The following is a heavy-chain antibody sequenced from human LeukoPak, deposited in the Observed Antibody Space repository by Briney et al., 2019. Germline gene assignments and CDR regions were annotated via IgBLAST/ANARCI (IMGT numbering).Heavy chain of an antibody. CDR2: ISYDGSNK. D-gene: IGHD1-26*01. Sequence: GGSLRLSCAATGFTFNSYPMHWVRQAPGKGLEWVAVISYDGSNKYYADSVKGRFTISRDNSKNTLYLQMNSLRAEDTAVYYCARVLEGELLFDYWGQGTLVTVSS. V-gene: IGHV3-30*04. J-gene: IGHJ4*02. CDR1: GFTFNSYP. CDR3: ARVLEGELLFDY.